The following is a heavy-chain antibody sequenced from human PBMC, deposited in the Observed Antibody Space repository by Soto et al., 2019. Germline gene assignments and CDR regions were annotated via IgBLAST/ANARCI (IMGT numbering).Heavy chain of an antibody. V-gene: IGHV4-30-4*01. J-gene: IGHJ4*02. CDR2: IYYSGST. D-gene: IGHD3-22*01. CDR1: GGSISSGDYY. CDR3: ARETYYYDSSGYKTLSYFDY. Sequence: QVQLQESGPGLVKPSQTLSLTCTVSGGSISSGDYYWSWIRQPPGKDLEWIGYIYYSGSTYYNPSLKSRVTISVDTSKKQFSLKLSSVTAADTAVYYCARETYYYDSSGYKTLSYFDYWGQGTLVTVSS.